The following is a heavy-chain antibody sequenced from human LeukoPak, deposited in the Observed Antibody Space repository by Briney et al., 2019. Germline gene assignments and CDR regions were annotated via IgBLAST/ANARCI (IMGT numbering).Heavy chain of an antibody. D-gene: IGHD6-19*01. CDR1: GFTFSSYG. Sequence: GGSLRLSCAASGFTFSSYGMHWVRQAPGKGLEWVAFIRYDGSNKYYADSVKGRFTISRDNSKNTLYLQMNSLRAEDTAVYYCARQVAVAGLNAFDIWGQGTMVTVSS. CDR2: IRYDGSNK. CDR3: ARQVAVAGLNAFDI. J-gene: IGHJ3*02. V-gene: IGHV3-30*02.